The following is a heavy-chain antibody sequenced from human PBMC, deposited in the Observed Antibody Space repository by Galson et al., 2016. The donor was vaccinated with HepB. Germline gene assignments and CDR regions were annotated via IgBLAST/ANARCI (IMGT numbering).Heavy chain of an antibody. D-gene: IGHD1-7*01. J-gene: IGHJ4*02. CDR1: GFTVSNNY. CDR3: ARDEISGNTVDY. Sequence: SLRLSCAVSGFTVSNNYMSWVRQAPGKGLEWVSLVYSVGSTYYADSVKGRFTISRDNSKNTLYLQMNSLRAEDTAVYYCARDEISGNTVDYWCQGTLVTVSS. CDR2: VYSVGST. V-gene: IGHV3-53*01.